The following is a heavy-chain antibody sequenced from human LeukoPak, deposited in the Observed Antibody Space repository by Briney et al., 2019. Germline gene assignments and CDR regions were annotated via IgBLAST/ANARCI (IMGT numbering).Heavy chain of an antibody. J-gene: IGHJ3*02. CDR1: GLIVRSNY. Sequence: PGGSLRLSCAASGLIVRSNYMTWVRQAPGKGLEWVSIVYSGDNAYYADSVKGRFTISRDTSKNTLYLQMNSLRAEDTALYYCASRADGYHIGAFDIWGQGTMVTVSS. CDR2: VYSGDNA. V-gene: IGHV3-66*01. CDR3: ASRADGYHIGAFDI. D-gene: IGHD5-24*01.